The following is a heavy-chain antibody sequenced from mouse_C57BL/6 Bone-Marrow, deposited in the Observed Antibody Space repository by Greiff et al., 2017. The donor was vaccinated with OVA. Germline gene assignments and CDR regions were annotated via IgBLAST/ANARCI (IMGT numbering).Heavy chain of an antibody. J-gene: IGHJ3*01. D-gene: IGHD2-4*01. CDR3: ARGGYDYDWFAY. CDR2: INPYNGDT. Sequence: VQLKQSGPELVKPGDSVKISCKASGYSFTGYFMNWVMQSHGKSLEWIGRINPYNGDTFYNQKFKGKATLTVDKSSSTAHMELRSLTSEDSAVYYCARGGYDYDWFAYWGQGTLVTVSA. CDR1: GYSFTGYF. V-gene: IGHV1-20*01.